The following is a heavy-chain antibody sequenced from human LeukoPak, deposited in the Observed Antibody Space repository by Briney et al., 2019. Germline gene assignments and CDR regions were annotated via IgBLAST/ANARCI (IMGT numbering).Heavy chain of an antibody. CDR1: GFTFSSYG. J-gene: IGHJ4*02. D-gene: IGHD6-13*01. V-gene: IGHV3-30*18. CDR3: AKEDWRAAAGPSIDY. Sequence: PGRSLRLSCAASGFTFSSYGMHWVRQAPGKGLEWVAVISYDGSNKYYADSVKGRFTISRDNSKNTLYLQMNSLRAEDTAVYYCAKEDWRAAAGPSIDYWGQGTLVTVSS. CDR2: ISYDGSNK.